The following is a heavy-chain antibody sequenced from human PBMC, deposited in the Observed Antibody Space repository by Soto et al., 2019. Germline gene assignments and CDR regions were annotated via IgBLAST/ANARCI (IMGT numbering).Heavy chain of an antibody. CDR1: GFTFAGYG. J-gene: IGHJ4*02. D-gene: IGHD2-2*01. CDR2: ISASGSNT. CDR3: ANSWPPVGDY. Sequence: PGGSLRLSCAASGFTFAGYGMNWVRQAPGKGLEWVSTISASGSNTYYADSVKGRFTISRDNSKNTLYLQMNSLSAEDTAVYYCANSWPPVGDYWGQGTLVTVSS. V-gene: IGHV3-23*01.